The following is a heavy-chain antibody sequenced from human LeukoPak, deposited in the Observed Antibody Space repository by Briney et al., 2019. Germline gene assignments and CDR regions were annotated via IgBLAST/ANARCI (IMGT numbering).Heavy chain of an antibody. J-gene: IGHJ4*02. D-gene: IGHD7-27*01. CDR2: IYYSGST. CDR3: ARRKDLGTYDY. CDR1: GGSISSYY. Sequence: PSDTLSLTCTVSGGSISSYYWSWIRQPPGKGLEWIGYIYYSGSTNYNPSLKSRVTISVDTSKNQFSLKLSSVTAADTAVYYCARRKDLGTYDYWGQGTLVTVSS. V-gene: IGHV4-59*08.